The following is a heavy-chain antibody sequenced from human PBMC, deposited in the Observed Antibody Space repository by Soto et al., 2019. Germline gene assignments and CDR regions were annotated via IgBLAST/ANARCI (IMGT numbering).Heavy chain of an antibody. CDR2: ISAYNGNT. V-gene: IGHV1-18*01. J-gene: IGHJ5*02. D-gene: IGHD6-19*01. CDR1: GYTFTSYG. CDR3: ARRQWSGGHGSWFDP. Sequence: QVQLVQSGAEVKKPGASVKVSCKASGYTFTSYGISWVRQAPGQGLEWMGWISAYNGNTNYAQKRQGRVTMTTDTSTSKAYRELRSLRSDDTAVYYCARRQWSGGHGSWFDPWGPGTLVTVSS.